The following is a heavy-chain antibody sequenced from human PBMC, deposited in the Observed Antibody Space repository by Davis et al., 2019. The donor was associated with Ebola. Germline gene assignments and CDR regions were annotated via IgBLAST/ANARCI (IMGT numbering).Heavy chain of an antibody. CDR1: GFTFSSYE. Sequence: GGSLRLSCAASGFTFSSYEMNWVRQAPGKGLEWVSYISSSGSTIYYADSVKGRFTISRDNAKNTVYLEMDYLTAEDTAVYYCARRPTGMYHFDFWGQGTPVTVSS. J-gene: IGHJ4*02. CDR3: ARRPTGMYHFDF. V-gene: IGHV3-48*03. D-gene: IGHD1-1*01. CDR2: ISSSGSTI.